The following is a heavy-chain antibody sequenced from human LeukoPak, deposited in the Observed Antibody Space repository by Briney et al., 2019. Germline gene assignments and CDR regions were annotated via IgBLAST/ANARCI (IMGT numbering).Heavy chain of an antibody. V-gene: IGHV4-34*01. D-gene: IGHD3-3*01. Sequence: SETLSLTCAVYGGSFSGYYWSWIRQPPGKGLAWIGEINHSGSTNYNPSLKSRVTISVDTSKNQFSLKLSSVTAADTAVYYCARGSGSRDFWSGYLNWFDPWGQGTLVTVSS. J-gene: IGHJ5*02. CDR2: INHSGST. CDR1: GGSFSGYY. CDR3: ARGSGSRDFWSGYLNWFDP.